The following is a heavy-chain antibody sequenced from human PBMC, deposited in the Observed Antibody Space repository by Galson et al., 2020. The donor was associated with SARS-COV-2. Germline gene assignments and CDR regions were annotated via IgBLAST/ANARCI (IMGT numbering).Heavy chain of an antibody. CDR3: ARHPLRDWKLVSYYYYGMDV. CDR1: GGSITSSSYY. J-gene: IGHJ6*02. CDR2: TYYSGST. D-gene: IGHD6-6*01. Sequence: SETLSLTCTVSGGSITSSSYYWGWIRQPPGKGLEWIGSTYYSGSTYYNPSLKSRVTISVDTSKNQFSLKLSSVTAADTAVYYCARHPLRDWKLVSYYYYGMDVWGQGTTVTVSS. V-gene: IGHV4-39*01.